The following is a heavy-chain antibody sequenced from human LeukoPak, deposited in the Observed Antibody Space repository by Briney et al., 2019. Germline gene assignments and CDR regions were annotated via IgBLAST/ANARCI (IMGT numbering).Heavy chain of an antibody. CDR2: INPNSGGT. V-gene: IGHV1-2*02. D-gene: IGHD3-10*01. Sequence: ASVKVSCKASGYTFTGYHMHWVRQAPGQGLEWMGWINPNSGGTRYAQKFQGRVSMTRDTSISTAHMELSRLKSDDTAVYYCARAYGSTPDYWGQGTLVTVSS. CDR3: ARAYGSTPDY. J-gene: IGHJ4*02. CDR1: GYTFTGYH.